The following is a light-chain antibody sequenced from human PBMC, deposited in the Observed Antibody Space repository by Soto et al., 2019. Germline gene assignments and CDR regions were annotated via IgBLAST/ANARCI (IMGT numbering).Light chain of an antibody. J-gene: IGKJ1*01. CDR2: AAS. CDR3: QESYSAPPWT. Sequence: DIQTTQSPSSLSASVGDRVTITCRTSDNIAKYLNWYQQKPGQVPKLLIVAASRLQSGVPTRFSGSGSGTEFTLTINNLQPEDFATYYCQESYSAPPWTFGQGTKVEVK. V-gene: IGKV1-39*01. CDR1: DNIAKY.